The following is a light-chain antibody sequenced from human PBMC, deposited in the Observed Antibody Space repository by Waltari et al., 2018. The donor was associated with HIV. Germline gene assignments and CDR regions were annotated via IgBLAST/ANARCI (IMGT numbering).Light chain of an antibody. CDR3: CSYAGSGTYV. V-gene: IGLV2-23*01. CDR1: SNDVGNYNL. CDR2: EGG. J-gene: IGLJ1*01. Sequence: QSALTQPASVSGSPGQSITISCTGTSNDVGNYNLVSWYQQHPGKAPKIMIYEGGKRPSWVSNRFSGSKSGNTASLTISGLQAEDEAHYYCCSYAGSGTYVFGAGTKVTVL.